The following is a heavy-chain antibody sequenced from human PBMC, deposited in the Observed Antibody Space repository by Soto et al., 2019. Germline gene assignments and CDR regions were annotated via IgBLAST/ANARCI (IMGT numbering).Heavy chain of an antibody. D-gene: IGHD3-3*01. CDR3: AREGSDFWSGYSYYMDV. Sequence: ASVKVSCKASGYTFTIYAMHWVRQAPGQRLEWMGWINAGNGNTKYSQKFQGRVTITRDTSASTAYMELSSLRSEDTAVYYCAREGSDFWSGYSYYMDVWGKGTTVTVSS. V-gene: IGHV1-3*01. CDR1: GYTFTIYA. J-gene: IGHJ6*03. CDR2: INAGNGNT.